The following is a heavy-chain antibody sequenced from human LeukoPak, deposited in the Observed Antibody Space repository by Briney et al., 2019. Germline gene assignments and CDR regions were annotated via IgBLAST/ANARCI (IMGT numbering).Heavy chain of an antibody. V-gene: IGHV1-8*01. D-gene: IGHD4-23*01. CDR3: ARETPSRYFDY. CDR1: GYTLTSYD. CDR2: MNPSSGKT. Sequence: ASVKVSCKASGYTLTSYDINWGGQATGQGVEWMGWMNPSSGKTGYAQKFQGRISMTRNTSISTAYMELSSLRSEDTAVYYCARETPSRYFDYWGQATLLTAPS. J-gene: IGHJ4*02.